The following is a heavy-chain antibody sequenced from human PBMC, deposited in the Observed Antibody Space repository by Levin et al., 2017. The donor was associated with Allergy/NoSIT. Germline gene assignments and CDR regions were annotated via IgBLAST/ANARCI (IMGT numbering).Heavy chain of an antibody. V-gene: IGHV1-2*02. D-gene: IGHD3-10*01. Sequence: ASVKVSCKASGYTFTGYYMHWVRQAPGQGLEWMGWINPNSGGTNYAQKFQGRVTMTRDTSISTAYMELSRLRSDDTAVYYCARDTYGSGSYYIDAFDIWGQGTMVTVSS. CDR3: ARDTYGSGSYYIDAFDI. J-gene: IGHJ3*02. CDR2: INPNSGGT. CDR1: GYTFTGYY.